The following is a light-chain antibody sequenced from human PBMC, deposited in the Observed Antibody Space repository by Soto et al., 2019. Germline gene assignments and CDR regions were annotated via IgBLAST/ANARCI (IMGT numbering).Light chain of an antibody. CDR2: SAS. CDR3: LQDYNYPRT. CDR1: QGIRND. Sequence: AIQMTQSPSSLSASVGDRVTITCRASQGIRNDLGWYQQKPGKAPKLLIYSASSLQSGVPSRFSGSGSGTDFTLTISSLQPQDFATYYCLQDYNYPRTFGQGTKVEIK. J-gene: IGKJ1*01. V-gene: IGKV1-6*01.